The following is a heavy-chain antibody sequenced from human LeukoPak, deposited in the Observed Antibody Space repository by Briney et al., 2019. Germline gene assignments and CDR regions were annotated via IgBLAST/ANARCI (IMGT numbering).Heavy chain of an antibody. CDR2: IYYTGST. CDR1: GGSISSLY. D-gene: IGHD6-6*01. Sequence: SETLSLTCSVSGGSISSLYWSWIRQPPGKGLECMGYIYYTGSTNYNPSLKSRVTMFVDMSKNQFSLRLSSVTAADTAVYYCARHRAYSSSSPFDYWGQGSLVTVSS. V-gene: IGHV4-59*08. CDR3: ARHRAYSSSSPFDY. J-gene: IGHJ4*02.